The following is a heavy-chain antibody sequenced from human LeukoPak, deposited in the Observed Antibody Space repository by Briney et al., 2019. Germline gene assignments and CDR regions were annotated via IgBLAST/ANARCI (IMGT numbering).Heavy chain of an antibody. CDR3: ARDREGRWLHEGFDY. D-gene: IGHD5-24*01. V-gene: IGHV1-2*02. CDR1: GYTFTGYY. Sequence: ASVKVSCKASGYTFTGYYMHWVRQAPGQGLEWMGWINPNSGGTNYAQKFQGRVTMTRDTSISTAYMELSRLRSDDTAVYYCARDREGRWLHEGFDYWGLGTLVTVSS. CDR2: INPNSGGT. J-gene: IGHJ4*02.